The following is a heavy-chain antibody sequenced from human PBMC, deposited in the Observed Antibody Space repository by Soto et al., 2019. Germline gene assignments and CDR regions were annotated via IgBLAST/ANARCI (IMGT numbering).Heavy chain of an antibody. D-gene: IGHD4-4*01. V-gene: IGHV3-33*01. CDR2: MLPDGSTK. J-gene: IGHJ4*02. CDR3: ARDDYSGKHYYFAY. CDR1: GFNFITYG. Sequence: GGSLRLSWAASGFNFITYGIHWVRQAPGKGLEWVAVMLPDGSTKDYADSVKGRFTMSRDNSKSTLFLQMNSLRVEDTAVYYCARDDYSGKHYYFAYWGPGTLVTVSS.